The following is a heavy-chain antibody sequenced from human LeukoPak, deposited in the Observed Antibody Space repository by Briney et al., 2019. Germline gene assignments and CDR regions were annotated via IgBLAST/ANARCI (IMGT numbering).Heavy chain of an antibody. CDR1: GGSVNSYY. CDR2: IYYSGST. V-gene: IGHV4-59*02. D-gene: IGHD6-19*01. J-gene: IGHJ4*02. CDR3: ARFPRYSSGWFDY. Sequence: PSETLSLTCTVSGGSVNSYYWSWIRQPPGKGLEWIGYIYYSGSTNYNPSLKSRVTISVDTSKNQFSLKLSSVTAADTAVYYCARFPRYSSGWFDYWGQGTLVTVSS.